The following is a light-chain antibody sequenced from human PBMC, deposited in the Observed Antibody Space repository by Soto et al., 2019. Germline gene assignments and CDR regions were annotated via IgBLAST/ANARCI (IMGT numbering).Light chain of an antibody. CDR3: QQRNRYPIT. CDR1: QGISSY. Sequence: DIQLTQSPSFLSASVGDRVTITCRASQGISSYLAWYQQKPGKAPNLLIHTASTLQSGVPSRFSGSGSGTEFTLTISSLQPEDFATYYCQQRNRYPITFGQGTRLETK. V-gene: IGKV1-9*01. CDR2: TAS. J-gene: IGKJ5*01.